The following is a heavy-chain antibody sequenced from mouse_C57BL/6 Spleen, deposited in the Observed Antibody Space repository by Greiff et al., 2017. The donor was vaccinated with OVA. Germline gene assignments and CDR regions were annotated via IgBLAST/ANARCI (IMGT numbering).Heavy chain of an antibody. V-gene: IGHV1-80*01. CDR2: IYPGDGDT. CDR3: ARLRREASPIDY. CDR1: GYAFSSYW. Sequence: QVQLQQSGAELVKPGASVKISCKASGYAFSSYWMNWVKQRPGKGLEWIGQIYPGDGDTNYNGKFKGKATLTADTSSSTAYMQLSSLTSEDSAVYFCARLRREASPIDYWGQGTTLTVSS. J-gene: IGHJ2*01. D-gene: IGHD2-12*01.